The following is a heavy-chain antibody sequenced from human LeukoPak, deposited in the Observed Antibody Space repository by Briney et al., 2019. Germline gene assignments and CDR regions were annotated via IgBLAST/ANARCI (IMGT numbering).Heavy chain of an antibody. CDR1: GGSMSDYY. Sequence: WETLSLTCTVSGGSMSDYYWSWIRQPPGKGLEWIGSIYYSGSTYYNPSLRSRVTISVDTSKNQFSLKLSSVAAADTAVYYCARRGGSYRKIDYWGQGTLVTVSS. CDR2: IYYSGST. J-gene: IGHJ4*02. D-gene: IGHD3-16*02. CDR3: ARRGGSYRKIDY. V-gene: IGHV4-39*01.